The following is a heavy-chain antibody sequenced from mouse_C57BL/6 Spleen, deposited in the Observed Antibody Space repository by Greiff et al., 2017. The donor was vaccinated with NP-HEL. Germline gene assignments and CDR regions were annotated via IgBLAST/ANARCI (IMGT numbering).Heavy chain of an antibody. CDR2: IYPGDGDT. CDR1: GYAFSSSW. D-gene: IGHD1-1*01. Sequence: QVTLKGSGPELVKPGASVKISCKASGYAFSSSWMNWVKQRPGKGLEWIGRIYPGDGDTNYNGKFKGKATLTADKSSSTAYMQLSSLTSEDSAVYFCLTPVDSWGQGTTLTVSS. J-gene: IGHJ2*01. CDR3: LTPVDS. V-gene: IGHV1-82*01.